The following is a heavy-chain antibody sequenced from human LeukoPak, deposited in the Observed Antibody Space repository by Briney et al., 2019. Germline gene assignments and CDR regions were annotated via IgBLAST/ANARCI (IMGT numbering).Heavy chain of an antibody. CDR1: GGSFGGYY. J-gene: IGHJ4*02. CDR3: ARRRYKKPIDY. D-gene: IGHD5-18*01. CDR2: INHSGST. V-gene: IGHV4-34*01. Sequence: SETLSLTCAVYGGSFGGYYWSWIRQPPGKGLEWIGEINHSGSTNYNPSLKSRVTISVDTSKNQFSLKLSSVTAADTAVYYCARRRYKKPIDYWGQGTLVTVSS.